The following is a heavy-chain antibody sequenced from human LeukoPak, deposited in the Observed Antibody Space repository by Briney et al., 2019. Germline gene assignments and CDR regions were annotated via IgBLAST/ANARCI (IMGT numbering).Heavy chain of an antibody. Sequence: ASVKVSCKASGYTFTSYGISWVRQAPGQGLEWMGWISAYNGNTNYAQKLQGRVTMTTDTSTSTAYMELRSLRSDDTGVYYCALDTRLLWFGELSGGWFDPWGQGTLVTVSP. V-gene: IGHV1-18*01. J-gene: IGHJ5*02. CDR3: ALDTRLLWFGELSGGWFDP. D-gene: IGHD3-10*01. CDR2: ISAYNGNT. CDR1: GYTFTSYG.